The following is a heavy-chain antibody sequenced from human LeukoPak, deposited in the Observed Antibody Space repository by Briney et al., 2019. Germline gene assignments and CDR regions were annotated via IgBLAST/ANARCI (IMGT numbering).Heavy chain of an antibody. J-gene: IGHJ5*02. Sequence: SETLSLTCTVSGASISSYYWSWIRQPPGKGLEWIGYIYYSGSTNYNPSLKSRVTISVDTSKNQFSLRLSSVTAADTAVYYCARHRYYYDSSGYYYQPWGQGTLVTFSS. D-gene: IGHD3-22*01. CDR2: IYYSGST. CDR3: ARHRYYYDSSGYYYQP. V-gene: IGHV4-59*01. CDR1: GASISSYY.